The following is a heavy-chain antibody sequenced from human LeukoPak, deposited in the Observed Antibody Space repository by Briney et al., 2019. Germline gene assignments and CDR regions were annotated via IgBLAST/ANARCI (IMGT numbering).Heavy chain of an antibody. J-gene: IGHJ4*02. Sequence: GGSLRLSCAASGFSLTIYGMHSVRQAPGKGLEWVAVIWYDGTNKYYADSVKGRFTISRDTSNNMLYLQMNSLRAEDTAVYYCARVSESGNSDYWGQGTLVTVSS. CDR2: IWYDGTNK. CDR3: ARVSESGNSDY. CDR1: GFSLTIYG. V-gene: IGHV3-33*01. D-gene: IGHD1-26*01.